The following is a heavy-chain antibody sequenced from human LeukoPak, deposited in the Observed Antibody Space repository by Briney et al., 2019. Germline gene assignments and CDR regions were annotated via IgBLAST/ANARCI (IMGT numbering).Heavy chain of an antibody. CDR2: IGIRGDT. CDR3: ARAGRQVSGIDEFDY. V-gene: IGHV3-13*01. J-gene: IGHJ4*02. D-gene: IGHD6-19*01. Sequence: GGSLRLSCAASGFTFIDYDMQWVRQVIGKGLEWVSAIGIRGDTHYSGSVKGRFTISRENAESSLYLQMNSLRAEDTAVYYCARAGRQVSGIDEFDYWGQGTLVTVSS. CDR1: GFTFIDYD.